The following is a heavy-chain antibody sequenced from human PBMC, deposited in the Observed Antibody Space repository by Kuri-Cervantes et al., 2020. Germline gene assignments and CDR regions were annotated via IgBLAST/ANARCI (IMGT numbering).Heavy chain of an antibody. Sequence: GESLKISCAASGFTFSSYAMHWVRQAPGKGLEWVAFIRYDGSNKFYADYVKGRFTLSRDNSKNTLYLQMNSLRAEDTAVYYCARDRPGGYYYDSSGYYYGHYYYMDVWGKGTTVTVSS. CDR2: IRYDGSNK. J-gene: IGHJ6*03. V-gene: IGHV3-30*02. CDR1: GFTFSSYA. CDR3: ARDRPGGYYYDSSGYYYGHYYYMDV. D-gene: IGHD3-22*01.